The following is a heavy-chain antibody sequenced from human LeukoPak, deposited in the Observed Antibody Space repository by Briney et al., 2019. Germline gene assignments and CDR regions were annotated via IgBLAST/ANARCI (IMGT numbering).Heavy chain of an antibody. V-gene: IGHV4-31*03. CDR3: ARVRYFDWLGADYFDF. CDR2: IYYSGTA. Sequence: PSETLSLTCNVSGVSIDSGDHYWSWIRQRPGTGLEWIGSIYYSGTAYYNPSLKNRLVISKDTSNNHISLALTSVTAADTAVYFCARVRYFDWLGADYFDFWDQGTLVTVSS. CDR1: GVSIDSGDHY. J-gene: IGHJ4*02. D-gene: IGHD3-9*01.